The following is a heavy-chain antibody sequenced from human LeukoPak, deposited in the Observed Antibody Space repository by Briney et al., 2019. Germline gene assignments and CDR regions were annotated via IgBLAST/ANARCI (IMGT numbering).Heavy chain of an antibody. J-gene: IGHJ4*02. V-gene: IGHV6-1*01. CDR3: ARVQNLQSYYFFDS. D-gene: IGHD3-10*01. CDR2: THYRSKWYN. CDR1: GDSVSSNRAA. Sequence: SQTLSLTCAISGDSVSSNRAAWNWMRQSPSRGLEWLGGTHYRSKWYNDYAVSVKSRITINPDTSKNQFSLQLNSVTPEDTAVYYCARVQNLQSYYFFDSWGQGTPVIVSS.